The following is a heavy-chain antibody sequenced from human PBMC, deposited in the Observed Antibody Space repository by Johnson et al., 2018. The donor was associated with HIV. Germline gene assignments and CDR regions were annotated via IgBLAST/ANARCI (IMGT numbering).Heavy chain of an antibody. V-gene: IGHV3-30*04. CDR2: ISYAGSNK. J-gene: IGHJ3*02. Sequence: QVQLVESGGGVVQPGRSLRLSCAASGFTFSSYAMHWVRQAPGKGLEWVAVISYAGSNKYYADSVKGRCTISRDNSKNSLYLQMNSLRTEDTALYYCAKDKGVVILRGDAFDIWGQGTMVTVSS. CDR1: GFTFSSYA. CDR3: AKDKGVVILRGDAFDI. D-gene: IGHD2-21*01.